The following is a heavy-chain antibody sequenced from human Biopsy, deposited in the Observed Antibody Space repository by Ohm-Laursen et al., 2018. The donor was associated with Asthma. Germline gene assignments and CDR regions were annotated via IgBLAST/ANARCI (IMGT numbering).Heavy chain of an antibody. CDR1: GVSIRSYY. D-gene: IGHD2-15*01. Sequence: SETLSLTCTVSGVSIRSYYWTWIRQPPGKGLEWIGNTHYSGSTDSNPSLKSRVTISVDTSKKQISLRLSSVIAADTAVYYCAGFCSGGNCPDHWGQGTLVTVSS. CDR3: AGFCSGGNCPDH. CDR2: THYSGST. V-gene: IGHV4-59*01. J-gene: IGHJ4*02.